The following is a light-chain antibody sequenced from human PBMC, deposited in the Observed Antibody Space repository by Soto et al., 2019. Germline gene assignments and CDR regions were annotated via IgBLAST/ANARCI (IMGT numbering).Light chain of an antibody. CDR2: EVN. V-gene: IGLV2-8*01. J-gene: IGLJ1*01. CDR3: TSYAGGNNV. CDR1: SSNDRGYNY. Sequence: QSALTQPPSASGSPGQSVTISCTGTSSNDRGYNYVSWYQQHPGKVPKHMVYEVNKRPSGVPDRFSGSKSGNTASLTVAGLQAEDEADYYCTSYAGGNNVFGTGTKLTVL.